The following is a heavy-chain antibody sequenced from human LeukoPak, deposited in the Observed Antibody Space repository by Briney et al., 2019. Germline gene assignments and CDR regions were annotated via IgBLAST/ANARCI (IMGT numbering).Heavy chain of an antibody. D-gene: IGHD2-2*01. Sequence: PSETLSLTCAVYGGSFSGYYWSWIRQPPGKGLEWTGEINHSGSTNYNPSLKSRVTISVDTSKNQFSLKLSSVTAADTAVYYCARGRPRSVVPTAPFDYWGQGTLVTVSS. CDR1: GGSFSGYY. V-gene: IGHV4-34*01. CDR3: ARGRPRSVVPTAPFDY. J-gene: IGHJ4*02. CDR2: INHSGST.